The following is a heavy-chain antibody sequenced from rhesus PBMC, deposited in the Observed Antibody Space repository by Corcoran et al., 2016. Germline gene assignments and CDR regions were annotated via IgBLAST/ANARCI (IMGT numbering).Heavy chain of an antibody. CDR2: IYGSGSST. D-gene: IGHD1-14*01. Sequence: QLQLQESGPGLVKPSETLSLTCAVSGGSISSSYGSWIRQAPGKGLEWIGYIYGSGSSTNYNPSLKSRVTLSVDTSKNQLSLKLSSVTAADTAVYYCARDRTSIAGTLDVWGAGVLVTVSS. V-gene: IGHV4-169*02. CDR3: ARDRTSIAGTLDV. CDR1: GGSISSSY. J-gene: IGHJ5-1*01.